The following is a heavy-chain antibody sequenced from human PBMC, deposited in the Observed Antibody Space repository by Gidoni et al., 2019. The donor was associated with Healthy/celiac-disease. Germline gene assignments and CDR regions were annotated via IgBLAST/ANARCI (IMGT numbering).Heavy chain of an antibody. CDR2: IYYSGST. CDR1: AGSISSGDYY. V-gene: IGHV4-30-4*01. Sequence: QVQLQESGPGLVKPSQTLSLTCTVSAGSISSGDYYWSWIRQPPGKGLEWIGYIYYSGSTYYNPSLKSRVTISVDTSKNQFSLKLSSVTAADTAVYYCARSYYYDSSGYYYFGEGHAFDIWGQGTMVTVSS. D-gene: IGHD3-22*01. CDR3: ARSYYYDSSGYYYFGEGHAFDI. J-gene: IGHJ3*02.